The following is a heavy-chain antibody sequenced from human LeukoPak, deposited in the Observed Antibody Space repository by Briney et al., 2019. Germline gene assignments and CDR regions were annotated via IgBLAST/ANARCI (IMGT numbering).Heavy chain of an antibody. CDR1: GYTFTGYY. V-gene: IGHV1-2*06. D-gene: IGHD2-15*01. J-gene: IGHJ4*02. CDR3: ARGGSEMYYFDY. CDR2: INPNSGGT. Sequence: ASVNVSCRASGYTFTGYYMHWVRQAPGQGLEWMGRINPNSGGTNYAQKFQGRVTMTRDTSISTAYMELSRLRSDDTAVYYCARGGSEMYYFDYWGQGTLVTVSS.